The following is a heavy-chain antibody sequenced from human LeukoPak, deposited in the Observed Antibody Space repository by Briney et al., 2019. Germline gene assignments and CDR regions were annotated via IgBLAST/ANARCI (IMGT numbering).Heavy chain of an antibody. CDR2: ISGSGGST. D-gene: IGHD3-3*01. CDR1: GFTFSSYA. CDR3: AKGMDFGVVIHGFDY. V-gene: IGHV3-23*01. J-gene: IGHJ4*02. Sequence: GGSLRLSCAASGFTFSSYAMTWVRQAPGKGLEWVSTISGSGGSTYYADSVKGRFTISRDNSKNTLYLQMNSLRAEDTAAYYCAKGMDFGVVIHGFDYWGQGTLVTVSS.